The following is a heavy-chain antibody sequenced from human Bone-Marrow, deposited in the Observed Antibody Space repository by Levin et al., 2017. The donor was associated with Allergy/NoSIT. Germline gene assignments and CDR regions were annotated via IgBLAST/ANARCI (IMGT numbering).Heavy chain of an antibody. CDR1: GDRVSNRNSA. V-gene: IGHV6-1*01. CDR2: TGYRSTWYN. Sequence: SQTLSLPCAISGDRVSNRNSAWHWLRQSPSRGLEWLGSTGYRSTWYNDYAVSVKGRITITPDTSNNQFSLQLASVTPEDTAVYYCARQNGYIFAFWGHGTLVAVSS. CDR3: ARQNGYIFAF. D-gene: IGHD5-24*01. J-gene: IGHJ5*01.